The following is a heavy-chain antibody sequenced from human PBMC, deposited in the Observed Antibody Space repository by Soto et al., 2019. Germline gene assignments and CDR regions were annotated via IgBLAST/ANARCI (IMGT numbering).Heavy chain of an antibody. Sequence: GGSLRLSCAASGFTVSSNYMSWVRQAPGKGLEWVSVIYSGGSTYYADSVKGRFTISRDNSKNTLYLQMNSLRAEDTAVYYCARESGRITIFGVVHNYFDYWGQGTLVTVSS. D-gene: IGHD3-3*01. V-gene: IGHV3-66*01. CDR1: GFTVSSNY. J-gene: IGHJ4*02. CDR3: ARESGRITIFGVVHNYFDY. CDR2: IYSGGST.